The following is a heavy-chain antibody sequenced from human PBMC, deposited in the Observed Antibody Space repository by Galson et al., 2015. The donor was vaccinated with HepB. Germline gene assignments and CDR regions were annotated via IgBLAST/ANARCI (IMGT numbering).Heavy chain of an antibody. J-gene: IGHJ6*02. V-gene: IGHV4-59*01. D-gene: IGHD5-24*01. Sequence: TLSLTCTVSGGSISSYYWSWIRQPPGKGLEWIGYIYYSGSTNYNPSLKSRVTISVDTSKNQFSLKLSSVTAADTAVYYCARDQRWLLGGYYYGMDVWGQGTTVTVSS. CDR3: ARDQRWLLGGYYYGMDV. CDR1: GGSISSYY. CDR2: IYYSGST.